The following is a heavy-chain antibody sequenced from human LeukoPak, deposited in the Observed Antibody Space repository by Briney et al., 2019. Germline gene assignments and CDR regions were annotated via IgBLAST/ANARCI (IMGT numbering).Heavy chain of an antibody. Sequence: SETLSLTCTVPGYSISSGYYWGWIRQPPGKGLEWIGSIYHSGSTYYNPSLKSRVTISLDTSKNQFSLKLSSVTAADTAIYYCARAYHSSWYLNWFDPWGQGTLVTVSS. CDR3: ARAYHSSWYLNWFDP. V-gene: IGHV4-38-2*02. CDR2: IYHSGST. CDR1: GYSISSGYY. J-gene: IGHJ5*02. D-gene: IGHD6-13*01.